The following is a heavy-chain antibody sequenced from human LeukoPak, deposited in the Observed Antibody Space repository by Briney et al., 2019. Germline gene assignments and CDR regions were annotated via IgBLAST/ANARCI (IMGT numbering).Heavy chain of an antibody. CDR2: IYPGDSDT. Sequence: GESLKISCKGSGYSFTSYWIGWVRQMPGKGLEWMGIIYPGDSDTRYSPSFQGQVTTSADKSLSTAYLQWSGLKASDTAIYYCARRLYTSGFYYFDYWGQGTLVTVSS. CDR3: ARRLYTSGFYYFDY. D-gene: IGHD6-19*01. J-gene: IGHJ4*02. CDR1: GYSFTSYW. V-gene: IGHV5-51*01.